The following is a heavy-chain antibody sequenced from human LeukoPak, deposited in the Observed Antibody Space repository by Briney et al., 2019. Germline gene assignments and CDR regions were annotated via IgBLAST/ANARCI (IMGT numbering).Heavy chain of an antibody. Sequence: GGSLRLSCAASGFTFSSYEMNWVRQAPGKGLEWVSYISSSGSTIYYADSVKGRFTISRDNAKNSLYLQMNSLRAEDTAVYYCAREGLGSDSNYYDSSGYYFFDYWGQGTLVTVSS. J-gene: IGHJ4*02. V-gene: IGHV3-48*03. CDR3: AREGLGSDSNYYDSSGYYFFDY. CDR1: GFTFSSYE. D-gene: IGHD3-22*01. CDR2: ISSSGSTI.